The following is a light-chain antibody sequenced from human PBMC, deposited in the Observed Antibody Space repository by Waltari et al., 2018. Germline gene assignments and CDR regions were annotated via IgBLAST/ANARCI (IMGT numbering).Light chain of an antibody. CDR1: QSVDSY. Sequence: DIVLTQSPATLSLSPGERATLPCRASQSVDSYLAWYHQKPGQAPRLLIYDASNRATGIPARFSGSGSGTDFTLTISSLEPEDFAVYYCQQRSNWPPITFGQGTRLEIK. CDR3: QQRSNWPPIT. J-gene: IGKJ5*01. V-gene: IGKV3-11*01. CDR2: DAS.